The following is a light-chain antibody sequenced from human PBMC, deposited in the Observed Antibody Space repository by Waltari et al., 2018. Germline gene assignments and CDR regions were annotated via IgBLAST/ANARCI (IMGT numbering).Light chain of an antibody. CDR3: ASYAGSNNYV. V-gene: IGLV2-8*01. CDR2: EVN. Sequence: QSALTQPPSASGSPGQSVAISCTGTSSDVGGYDSVSWYQQHPGKAPKLMIYEVNKRPSGVPDRFSGSKSGNTASLTVSGLQAEDEADYYCASYAGSNNYVFGIGTKVSVL. CDR1: SSDVGGYDS. J-gene: IGLJ1*01.